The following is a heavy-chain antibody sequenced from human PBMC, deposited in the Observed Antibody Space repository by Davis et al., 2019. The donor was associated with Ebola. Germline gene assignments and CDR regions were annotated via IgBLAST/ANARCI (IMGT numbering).Heavy chain of an antibody. CDR3: AADRGGSYSYYYGMDV. CDR1: GFTFTSSA. Sequence: SVKVSCKASGFTFTSSAVQWVRQARGQRLEWIGWIVVGSGNTNYAQKFQERVTITRDMSTSTAYMELSSLRSEDTAVYYCAADRGGSYSYYYGMDVWGQGTTVTVSS. CDR2: IVVGSGNT. D-gene: IGHD1-26*01. J-gene: IGHJ6*02. V-gene: IGHV1-58*01.